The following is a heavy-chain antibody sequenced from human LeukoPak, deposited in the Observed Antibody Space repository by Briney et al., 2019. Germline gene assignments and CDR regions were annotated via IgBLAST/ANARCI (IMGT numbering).Heavy chain of an antibody. CDR2: ISGSGGST. Sequence: GGSLRLSCAASGFTFSSYALSWVRQAPGRGLEWVSGISGSGGSTYYADSVKGHFTISRDNSKNTLYLQMNSLRAEDTALYHCAKERSLNGGYSDGYFDHWGQGTLVTVSS. CDR3: AKERSLNGGYSDGYFDH. V-gene: IGHV3-23*01. CDR1: GFTFSSYA. J-gene: IGHJ4*02. D-gene: IGHD2-15*01.